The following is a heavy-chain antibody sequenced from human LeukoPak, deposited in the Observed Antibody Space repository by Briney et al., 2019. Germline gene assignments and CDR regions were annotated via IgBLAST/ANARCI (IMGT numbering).Heavy chain of an antibody. V-gene: IGHV4-34*01. CDR2: INHSGST. CDR3: ASRYCSGGSCTNLDY. J-gene: IGHJ4*02. Sequence: SETLSLTCAVYGGSFSGYYWSWIRQPPGKGLEWIGEINHSGSTNYNPSLKSRVTISVATSKNQFSLKLSSVTAADTAVYYCASRYCSGGSCTNLDYWGQGTLVTVSS. D-gene: IGHD2-15*01. CDR1: GGSFSGYY.